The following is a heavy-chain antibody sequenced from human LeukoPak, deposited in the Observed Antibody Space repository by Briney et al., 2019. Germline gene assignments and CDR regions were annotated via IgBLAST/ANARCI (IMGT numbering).Heavy chain of an antibody. D-gene: IGHD2-2*01. Sequence: PSETLSLTCPVSGGSISSYYWSWIRQPPGKGLEWIGYIYYSGNTNYNPSLKSRVTISVDTSKNQFSLKLSSVTAADTAVYYCARDSLGYCSSTTCYGWFDPWGQGTLVTVSS. CDR2: IYYSGNT. CDR1: GGSISSYY. V-gene: IGHV4-59*01. J-gene: IGHJ5*02. CDR3: ARDSLGYCSSTTCYGWFDP.